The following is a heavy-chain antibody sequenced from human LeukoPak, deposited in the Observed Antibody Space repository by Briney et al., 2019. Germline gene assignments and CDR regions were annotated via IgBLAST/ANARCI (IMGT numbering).Heavy chain of an antibody. Sequence: PSETLSLTCTVSGGSISSSSYYWGWIRQPPGKGLEWIGSIYYSGSTYYNPSLKSRVTISVDTSKNQFSLKLSSVTAADTAVYYCARQHRGYYDSSGYYYDYWGQGTLSPSPQ. CDR3: ARQHRGYYDSSGYYYDY. D-gene: IGHD3-22*01. CDR2: IYYSGST. V-gene: IGHV4-39*01. CDR1: GGSISSSSYY. J-gene: IGHJ4*02.